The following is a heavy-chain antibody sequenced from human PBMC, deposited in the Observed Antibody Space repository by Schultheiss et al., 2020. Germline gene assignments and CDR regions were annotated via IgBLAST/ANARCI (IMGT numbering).Heavy chain of an antibody. J-gene: IGHJ6*02. D-gene: IGHD3-16*01. V-gene: IGHV4-30-4*08. Sequence: SQTLSLTCTVSGGSISSGDYYWSWIRQPPGKGLEWIGEINHSGSTNYNPSLKSRVTISVDTSKNQFSLKLSSVTAADTAVYYCASATIWFGNYYYGMDVWGQGTTVTVSS. CDR2: INHSGST. CDR3: ASATIWFGNYYYGMDV. CDR1: GGSISSGDYY.